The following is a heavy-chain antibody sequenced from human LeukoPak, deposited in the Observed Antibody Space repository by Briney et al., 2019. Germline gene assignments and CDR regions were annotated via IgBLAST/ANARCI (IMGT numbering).Heavy chain of an antibody. D-gene: IGHD2-2*01. Sequence: SETLSLTCTVSGGSISSSSYYWGWIRQPPGKGLVWIGSIYYSGSTYYNPSLKSRVTISVDTSKNQFTLKLSSVTAADTAVYYCARQADIVVVPAFYYYYYGMDVWGQGTTVTVSS. J-gene: IGHJ6*02. CDR3: ARQADIVVVPAFYYYYYGMDV. CDR2: IYYSGST. V-gene: IGHV4-39*01. CDR1: GGSISSSSYY.